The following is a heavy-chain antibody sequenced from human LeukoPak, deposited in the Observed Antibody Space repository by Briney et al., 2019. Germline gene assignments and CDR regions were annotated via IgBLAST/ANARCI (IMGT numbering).Heavy chain of an antibody. CDR3: AKGYDSSGYFTYFDY. Sequence: GGSLRLSCAASGFTFSSYAMSWVRQAPVKGLEWVSAISGSGGSTYYADSVKGRFTISRDNSKNTLYLQMNSLRAEDTAVYYCAKGYDSSGYFTYFDYWGQGTLVTVSS. CDR1: GFTFSSYA. J-gene: IGHJ4*02. D-gene: IGHD3-22*01. V-gene: IGHV3-23*01. CDR2: ISGSGGST.